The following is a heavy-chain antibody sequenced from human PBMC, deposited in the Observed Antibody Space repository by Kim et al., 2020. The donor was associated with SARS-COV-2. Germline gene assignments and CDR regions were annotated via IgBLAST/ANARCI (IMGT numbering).Heavy chain of an antibody. CDR1: GFTFSSYA. CDR3: AKMGGSPDAFDI. V-gene: IGHV3-33*06. CDR2: IWYDGSNK. J-gene: IGHJ3*02. Sequence: GGSLRLSCAASGFTFSSYAMHWVRQAPGKGLEWVAVIWYDGSNKYYADSVKGRFTISRDNSKNTLYLQMNSLRAEDTAVYYCAKMGGSPDAFDIWGQGTMVTVSS. D-gene: IGHD3-10*01.